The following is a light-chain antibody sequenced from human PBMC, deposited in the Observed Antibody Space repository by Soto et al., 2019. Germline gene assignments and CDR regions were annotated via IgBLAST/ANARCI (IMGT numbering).Light chain of an antibody. V-gene: IGKV3-20*01. CDR1: HSVTSNY. CDR3: QQYGSSPTT. Sequence: EIVLTQSPGTLSLSPGERATLSCRASHSVTSNYLAWYQQKPGQAPRLLFFGASIRATGIPGRFSGSGSGTDFTLTIARLEPEDSAVYHCQQYGSSPTTFGQGTKVEIK. CDR2: GAS. J-gene: IGKJ1*01.